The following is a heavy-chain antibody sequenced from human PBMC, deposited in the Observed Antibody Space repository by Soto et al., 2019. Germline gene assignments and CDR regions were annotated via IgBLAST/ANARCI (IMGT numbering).Heavy chain of an antibody. CDR1: GYTYISYS. CDR3: ASASYGGNSFDY. V-gene: IGHV1-3*01. J-gene: IGHJ4*02. Sequence: ASVKVSCKASGYTYISYSMHWVRQAPGQRLEWMGWINAGNGNTKYSQKFQGRVTITRDTSASTAYMELSSLRSEDTAVYYCASASYGGNSFDYWGQGTLVTVSS. D-gene: IGHD4-17*01. CDR2: INAGNGNT.